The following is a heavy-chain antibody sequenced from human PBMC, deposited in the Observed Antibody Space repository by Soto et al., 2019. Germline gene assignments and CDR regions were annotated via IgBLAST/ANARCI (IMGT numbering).Heavy chain of an antibody. CDR3: AKGRGGSGSLTPRVDF. Sequence: EVQLLESGGGLVQPGGSLRLSCAASGFTFNNYAMNWVRQAPGKGLEWVSAISGGGDTTSYADSVKGRFTVSRDGSKKTLYLQMSSLGAEDTALYYFAKGRGGSGSLTPRVDFWGQGTLVTVSS. CDR2: ISGGGDTT. V-gene: IGHV3-23*01. J-gene: IGHJ4*02. CDR1: GFTFNNYA. D-gene: IGHD3-10*01.